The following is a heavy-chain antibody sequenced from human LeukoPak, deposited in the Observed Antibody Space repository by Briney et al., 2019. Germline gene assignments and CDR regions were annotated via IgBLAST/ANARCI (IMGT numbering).Heavy chain of an antibody. Sequence: PGGSLRLSCAASGFTFSSYAMSWVRQAPGKGLEWVSSISGSAGTTYYADSVKGRFTISRDNSKNTLYVQMNSLRAEDTAVYYCATLFSLDIWGQGTMVTVSS. V-gene: IGHV3-23*01. CDR2: ISGSAGTT. CDR1: GFTFSSYA. J-gene: IGHJ3*02. CDR3: ATLFSLDI.